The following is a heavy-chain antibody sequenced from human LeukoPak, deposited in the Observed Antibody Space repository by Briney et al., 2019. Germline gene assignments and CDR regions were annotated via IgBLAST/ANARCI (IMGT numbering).Heavy chain of an antibody. CDR1: AGSMGSGEYY. CDR2: IYYSGST. V-gene: IGHV4-30-4*01. Sequence: SEILCLTCAVSAGSMGSGEYYGGWVRQPPGKGLEWIGYIYYSGSTYYNPSLKSRVTISVDTSKNQFSLRLSSVTAADTAVYYCARVDVVMGAFDIWGQGTMVTVSS. D-gene: IGHD2-15*01. CDR3: ARVDVVMGAFDI. J-gene: IGHJ3*02.